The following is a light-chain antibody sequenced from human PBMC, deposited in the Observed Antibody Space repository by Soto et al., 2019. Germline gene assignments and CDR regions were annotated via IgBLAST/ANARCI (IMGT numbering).Light chain of an antibody. CDR1: QGISYY. CDR2: DAS. V-gene: IGKV1-27*01. J-gene: IGKJ3*01. Sequence: QLPPSPSSLSDFLGGRVPITCRASQGISYYLAWYQQKPGKGPKLLTYDASSLQSGVPSRFSGSGSGTEFTLTISSLHPEDVATYYCQKYNGEFAFGPGTKVDI. CDR3: QKYNGEFA.